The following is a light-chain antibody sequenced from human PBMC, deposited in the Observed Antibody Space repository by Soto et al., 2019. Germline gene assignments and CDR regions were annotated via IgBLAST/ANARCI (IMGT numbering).Light chain of an antibody. Sequence: EIVLTQSPGTLSLSPGERATLSCRASQSFSSRYLAWYQQKPGLAPRLLIYGTSSRAAGIPDRFSGSGSGTDFTLTISRLGPEDFAVYHCQQYRSSPRTFGQGTKVDIK. V-gene: IGKV3-20*01. J-gene: IGKJ1*01. CDR1: QSFSSRY. CDR3: QQYRSSPRT. CDR2: GTS.